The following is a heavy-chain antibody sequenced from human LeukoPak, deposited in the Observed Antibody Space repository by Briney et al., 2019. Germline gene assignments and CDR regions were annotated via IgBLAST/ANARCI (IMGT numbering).Heavy chain of an antibody. D-gene: IGHD3-10*01. CDR2: IYTSGST. CDR1: GYSISNGYY. V-gene: IGHV4-61*02. J-gene: IGHJ6*03. Sequence: SETLSLTCTVSGYSISNGYYWGWIRQPAGKGLEWIGRIYTSGSTNYNPSLKSRVTISVDTSKNQFSLKLSSVTAADTAVYYCARDLGPGVRGATNLLYYYYYMDVWGKGTTVTISS. CDR3: ARDLGPGVRGATNLLYYYYYMDV.